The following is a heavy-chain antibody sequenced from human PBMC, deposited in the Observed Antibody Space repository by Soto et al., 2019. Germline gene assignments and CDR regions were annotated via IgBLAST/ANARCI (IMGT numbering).Heavy chain of an antibody. Sequence: ASVKVSCKASGYTFTSYDINWVRQATGQGLEWMGWMNPNSGNTGYAQKFQGRVTMTRNTSISTAYMELGSLRSEDTAVYYCAGSSSSGLFHARVHDAFDIWGQGTMVTVSS. CDR1: GYTFTSYD. CDR3: AGSSSSGLFHARVHDAFDI. V-gene: IGHV1-8*01. D-gene: IGHD6-6*01. J-gene: IGHJ3*02. CDR2: MNPNSGNT.